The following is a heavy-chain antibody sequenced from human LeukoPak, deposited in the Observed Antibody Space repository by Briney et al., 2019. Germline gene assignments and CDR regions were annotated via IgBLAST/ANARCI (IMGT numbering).Heavy chain of an antibody. CDR2: IYYSGST. V-gene: IGHV4-59*08. J-gene: IGHJ4*02. Sequence: SETLSLTCTVSGGSISSYYWSWIRQPPGKGLEWIWYIYYSGSTNYNPSLKSRVTISVDTSKNQFSLKLSSVTAADTAVYYCARRGSWYYFDYWGQGTLVTVSS. CDR3: ARRGSWYYFDY. CDR1: GGSISSYY. D-gene: IGHD6-13*01.